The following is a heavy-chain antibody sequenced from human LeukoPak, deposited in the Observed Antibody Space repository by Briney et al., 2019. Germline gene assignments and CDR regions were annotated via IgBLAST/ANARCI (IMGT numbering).Heavy chain of an antibody. CDR3: ARYYDSSGYHGYYFDY. J-gene: IGHJ4*02. Sequence: ASVKVSCKASGYTFTSYGISWVRQAPGQGLEWMGWISAYNGNTNYAQKLQGRVTMTTDTSTSTAYMELRSLRSDDTAVYYCARYYDSSGYHGYYFDYWGQGTLVTVSS. D-gene: IGHD3-22*01. CDR2: ISAYNGNT. CDR1: GYTFTSYG. V-gene: IGHV1-18*01.